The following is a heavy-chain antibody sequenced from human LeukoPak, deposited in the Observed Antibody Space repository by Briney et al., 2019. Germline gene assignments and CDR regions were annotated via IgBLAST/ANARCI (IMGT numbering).Heavy chain of an antibody. J-gene: IGHJ6*02. CDR2: IYHSGST. D-gene: IGHD2-2*01. V-gene: IGHV4-30-2*01. CDR1: GGSISSGGYS. CDR3: ARDGGYCSSTSCYHGMDV. Sequence: PSETLSLTCAVSGGSISSGGYSWSWIRQPPGKGLEWIGYIYHSGSTYYNPSLKSRVTISVDRSKNQFSLKLSSVTAADTAVYYCARDGGYCSSTSCYHGMDVWGQGTTVTVSS.